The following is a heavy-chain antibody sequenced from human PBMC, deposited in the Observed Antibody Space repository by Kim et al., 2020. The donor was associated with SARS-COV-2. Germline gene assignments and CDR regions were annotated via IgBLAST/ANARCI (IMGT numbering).Heavy chain of an antibody. Sequence: GGSLRLSCAASGFTFSSYAMNWVRQAPGKGLEWVSVICDGGGSTYYADSVKGRFTISRDNSKNTLYLQMNSLRAEDTAVYYCAKEARHTGPFDSWGQRTLGTVSS. CDR3: AKEARHTGPFDS. J-gene: IGHJ4*02. CDR1: GFTFSSYA. D-gene: IGHD5-18*01. CDR2: ICDGGGST. V-gene: IGHV3-23*01.